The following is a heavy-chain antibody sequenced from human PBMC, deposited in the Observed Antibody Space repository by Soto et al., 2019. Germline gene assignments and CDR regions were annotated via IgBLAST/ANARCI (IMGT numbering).Heavy chain of an antibody. Sequence: GGSLRLSCAASGFKFSTYWMHWVRQAAGKGLVWVSRINNDGNSTSYADSVKGRFTISRDNAKNVLYLQMNSLRTDDTAVYYCAKDQDDFWSGYYSPLDHWGQGSLVTVSS. CDR1: GFKFSTYW. D-gene: IGHD3-3*01. CDR2: INNDGNST. J-gene: IGHJ4*02. CDR3: AKDQDDFWSGYYSPLDH. V-gene: IGHV3-74*01.